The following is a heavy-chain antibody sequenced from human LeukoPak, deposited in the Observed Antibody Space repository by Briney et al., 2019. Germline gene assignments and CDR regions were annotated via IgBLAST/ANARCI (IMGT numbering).Heavy chain of an antibody. CDR3: AGGYSGYAGMDV. J-gene: IGHJ6*02. Sequence: GGSLRLSCAASGFTFSGYAMSWVRQAPGKGLEWVSGLSISGGSIYYADSVKGRFTISRDNSKNTLFLQMKSLRAEDTAVYYCAGGYSGYAGMDVWGQGTTVTVSS. V-gene: IGHV3-23*01. D-gene: IGHD5-12*01. CDR2: LSISGGSI. CDR1: GFTFSGYA.